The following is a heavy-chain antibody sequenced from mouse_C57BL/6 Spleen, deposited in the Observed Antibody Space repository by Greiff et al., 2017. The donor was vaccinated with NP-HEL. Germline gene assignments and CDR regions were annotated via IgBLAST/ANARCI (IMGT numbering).Heavy chain of an antibody. V-gene: IGHV1-81*01. CDR1: GYTFTSYG. CDR2: IYPRSGNT. CDR3: ARSGLLNAMDY. D-gene: IGHD2-3*01. Sequence: QVQLQQPGAELVKPGASVKLSCKASGYTFTSYGISWVKQRTGQGLEWIGEIYPRSGNTYYNEKFKGKATLTADKSSSTAYMELRSLTSEDSAVYFCARSGLLNAMDYWGQGTSVTVSS. J-gene: IGHJ4*01.